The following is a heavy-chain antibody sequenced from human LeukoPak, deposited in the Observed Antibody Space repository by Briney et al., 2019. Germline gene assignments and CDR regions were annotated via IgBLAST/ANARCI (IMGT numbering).Heavy chain of an antibody. CDR1: GGSISSGGYY. Sequence: SETLSLTCTVSGGSISSGGYYWSWIRQHPGKGLEWIGYIYYSGSTYYNPSLKSRVTISVDTSKNQFSLKLSSVTAADTAVYYCARDLLSSGWYGGAFDPWGQGTLVTVSS. V-gene: IGHV4-31*03. CDR3: ARDLLSSGWYGGAFDP. D-gene: IGHD6-19*01. J-gene: IGHJ5*02. CDR2: IYYSGST.